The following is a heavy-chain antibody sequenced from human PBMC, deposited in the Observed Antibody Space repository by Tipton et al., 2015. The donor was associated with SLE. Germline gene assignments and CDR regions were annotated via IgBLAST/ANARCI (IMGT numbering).Heavy chain of an antibody. J-gene: IGHJ3*02. CDR3: ARGDYYSGSYQDAFDI. V-gene: IGHV3-74*01. CDR2: INTDESDM. D-gene: IGHD3-10*01. Sequence: GSLRLSCAASGFPFSGYWMHWVRQAPGKGLVWVSRINTDESDMSYADSVKGRFAISRDNAKNSLSLQMNSLRAEDTAVYYCARGDYYSGSYQDAFDIWGQVTVFTVSS. CDR1: GFPFSGYW.